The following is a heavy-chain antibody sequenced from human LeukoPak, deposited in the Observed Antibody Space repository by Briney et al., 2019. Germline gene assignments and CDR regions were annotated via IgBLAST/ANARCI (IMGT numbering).Heavy chain of an antibody. D-gene: IGHD3-16*02. CDR1: GYTFTSYY. Sequence: ASVKVSCKASGYTFTSYYMHWVRQAPGQGLEWMGIINPSSGSTSYAQKFQGRVTMTRDTSTSTVYMELSSLRSEDTAVYYCAREYYDYVWGNYRPYYFDYWGQGTPVTVSS. V-gene: IGHV1-46*01. J-gene: IGHJ4*02. CDR2: INPSSGST. CDR3: AREYYDYVWGNYRPYYFDY.